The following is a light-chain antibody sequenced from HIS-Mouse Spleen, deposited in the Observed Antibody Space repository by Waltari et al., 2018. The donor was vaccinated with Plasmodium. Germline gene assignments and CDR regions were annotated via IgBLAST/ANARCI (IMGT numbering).Light chain of an antibody. CDR3: MIWPSNASGV. Sequence: QPVLTQPPSSSASPAESARLTFTLPRDTNVDSFHISWYQHMPGSPPRYLLYNYSDSDKGQGSGVPSRFSGAKDASANTGILLISGLQSEDEADYYCMIWPSNASGVFGGGTKLTVL. V-gene: IGLV5-37*01. J-gene: IGLJ3*02. CDR1: RDTNVDSFH. CDR2: NYSDSDK.